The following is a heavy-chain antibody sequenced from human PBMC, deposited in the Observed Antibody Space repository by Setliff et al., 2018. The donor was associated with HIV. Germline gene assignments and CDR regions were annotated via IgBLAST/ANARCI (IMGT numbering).Heavy chain of an antibody. Sequence: SETLSLTCTVSGGSISGSNYYWAWIRQPPGKGLEWIGSSYYSGSTYYNPSLKSRVTISVDTSKNQFSLKLSSVTAADTAIYYCARGNYYASGLDYWGQGTLVTVSS. J-gene: IGHJ4*02. V-gene: IGHV4-39*01. D-gene: IGHD1-26*01. CDR3: ARGNYYASGLDY. CDR2: SYYSGST. CDR1: GGSISGSNYY.